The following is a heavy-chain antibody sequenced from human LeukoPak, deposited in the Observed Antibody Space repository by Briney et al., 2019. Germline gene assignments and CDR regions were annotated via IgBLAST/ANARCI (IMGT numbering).Heavy chain of an antibody. D-gene: IGHD4/OR15-4a*01. CDR3: AREAGLSTRRRLDY. CDR1: GFTFSSYA. V-gene: IGHV3-30-3*01. J-gene: IGHJ4*02. Sequence: PVRSLLLSCAASGFTFSSYAMHWARQAPGKGLEWVAVISYDGSNKYYADSVKGRFTISRDNSKNMLYLQMNSLRTEDTALYYCAREAGLSTRRRLDYWGQGTLVTVSS. CDR2: ISYDGSNK.